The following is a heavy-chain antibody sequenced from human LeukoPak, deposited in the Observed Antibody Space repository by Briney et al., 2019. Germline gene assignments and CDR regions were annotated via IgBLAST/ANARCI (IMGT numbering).Heavy chain of an antibody. CDR3: AREKPYSSMMFDY. V-gene: IGHV4-39*07. J-gene: IGHJ4*02. CDR2: IYYSGST. D-gene: IGHD6-13*01. Sequence: PSETLSLTCTVSGGSISSSSYYWDWIRQPPGKGLEWIGSIYYSGSTNYNPSLKSRVTISVDTSKNQFSLKLSSVTAADTAVYYCAREKPYSSMMFDYWGQGTLVTVSS. CDR1: GGSISSSSYY.